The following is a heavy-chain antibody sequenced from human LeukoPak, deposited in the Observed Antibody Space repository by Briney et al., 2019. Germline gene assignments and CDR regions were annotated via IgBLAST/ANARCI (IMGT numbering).Heavy chain of an antibody. CDR2: INHSGST. Sequence: PSETLSLTCAVYGGSFSGYYWSWIRQPPGKGLEWIGEINHSGSTNYNPSLKSRVTISVDTSKNQFSLKLRSVTAADTAVYYCARYCHSIRCYWDAFDIWGHGTMVTVSS. J-gene: IGHJ3*02. D-gene: IGHD2-2*01. CDR3: ARYCHSIRCYWDAFDI. V-gene: IGHV4-34*01. CDR1: GGSFSGYY.